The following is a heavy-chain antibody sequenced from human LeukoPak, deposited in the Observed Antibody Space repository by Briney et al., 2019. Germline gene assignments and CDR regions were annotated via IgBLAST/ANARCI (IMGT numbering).Heavy chain of an antibody. J-gene: IGHJ4*02. V-gene: IGHV3-30-3*01. CDR3: VSLGTYDSTKFDY. CDR2: ISYDGSNK. CDR1: GFTFSSYA. Sequence: GGSLGLSCAASGFTFSSYAMHWVRQAPGKGLEWVAVISYDGSNKYYADSVKGRFTISRDNSKNTLYLQMNSLRAEDTAVYYCVSLGTYDSTKFDYWGQGTLVTVSS. D-gene: IGHD3-22*01.